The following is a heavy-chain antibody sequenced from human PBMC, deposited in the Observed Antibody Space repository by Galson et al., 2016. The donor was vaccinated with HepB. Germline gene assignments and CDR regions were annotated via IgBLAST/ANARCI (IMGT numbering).Heavy chain of an antibody. D-gene: IGHD3-3*02. CDR2: IDWEDDK. Sequence: PALVKPTQTLTLTCTFSGFSLTTTNMCVSWIRQPPRKALEWLARIDWEDDKYYTTSLRTRLMISKDSSKNQVVLTMTDMDPVDTATYFCARLEGTCGGAAFATSPADYWGQGILVTVSS. CDR1: GFSLTTTNMC. J-gene: IGHJ4*02. CDR3: ARLEGTCGGAAFATSPADY. V-gene: IGHV2-70*11.